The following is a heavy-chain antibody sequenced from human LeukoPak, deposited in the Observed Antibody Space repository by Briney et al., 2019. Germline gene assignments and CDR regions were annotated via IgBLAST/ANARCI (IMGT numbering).Heavy chain of an antibody. CDR1: GGSFSGYY. CDR2: INHSGST. Sequence: SETLSLTCAVYGGSFSGYYWSWIRQPPGKGLEWIGEINHSGSTNYNPSLKSRVTISVDTSKNQFSLKLSSVTAADTAVYYCARGRKDRSGWQVWVFYFDYWGQGTLVTVSS. V-gene: IGHV4-34*01. D-gene: IGHD6-25*01. CDR3: ARGRKDRSGWQVWVFYFDY. J-gene: IGHJ4*02.